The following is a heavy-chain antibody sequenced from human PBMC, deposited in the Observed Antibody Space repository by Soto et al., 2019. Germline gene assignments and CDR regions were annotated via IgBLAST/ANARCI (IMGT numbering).Heavy chain of an antibody. CDR3: ARQIYYSDTGPNFQYYFDS. D-gene: IGHD3-22*01. V-gene: IGHV5-10-1*01. CDR2: IDPSDSQT. Sequence: GESLKTSCKGSGYSFAGYWITWVRQKPGKGLEWMGRIDPSDSQTYYSPSFRGHVTISVTKSTTTVFLQWSRLRASDTAMYYCARQIYYSDTGPNFQYYFDSWGQGTPVTVSS. J-gene: IGHJ4*02. CDR1: GYSFAGYW.